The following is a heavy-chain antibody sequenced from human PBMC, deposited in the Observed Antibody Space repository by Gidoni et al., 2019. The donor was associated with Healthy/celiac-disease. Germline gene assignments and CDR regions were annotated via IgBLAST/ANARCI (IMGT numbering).Heavy chain of an antibody. CDR2: IKQDGSEK. V-gene: IGHV3-7*01. D-gene: IGHD6-13*01. J-gene: IGHJ5*02. Sequence: EVQLVESGGGLVQPGGSLRLSCAASGFTFSSYWMSWVRQAPGKGLEWVANIKQDGSEKYYVDSVKGRFTISRDNAKNSLYLQMNSLRAEDTAVYYCARVYSSSWYVNWFDPWGQGTLVTVSS. CDR1: GFTFSSYW. CDR3: ARVYSSSWYVNWFDP.